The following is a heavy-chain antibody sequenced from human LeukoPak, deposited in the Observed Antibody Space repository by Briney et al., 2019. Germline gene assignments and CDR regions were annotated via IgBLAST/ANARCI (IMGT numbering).Heavy chain of an antibody. CDR2: ISGSGGST. Sequence: GSLRLSCAAPGFSFSSYAMSWVRQAPGKGLEWVSAISGSGGSTYYADSVKGRFTISRDNSKNTLYLQMTSLRAEDTAVYYCAKGKIYCSSTSCYYYYGMDVWGQGTTVTVSS. CDR1: GFSFSSYA. D-gene: IGHD2-2*01. V-gene: IGHV3-23*01. CDR3: AKGKIYCSSTSCYYYYGMDV. J-gene: IGHJ6*02.